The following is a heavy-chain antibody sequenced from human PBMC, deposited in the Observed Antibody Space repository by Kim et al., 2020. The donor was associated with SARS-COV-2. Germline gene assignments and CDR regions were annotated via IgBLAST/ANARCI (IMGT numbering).Heavy chain of an antibody. J-gene: IGHJ3*02. D-gene: IGHD3-22*01. Sequence: SETLSLTCTVSGGSISRNTYYWGWIRQSPGKGLEWIGSIYHSGSTYYNPSLKSRVTISVDTSNNQFSLKLSSVTAADTAMYYCVGAGYYYDSSALAFDIWGQGTMVTVSS. V-gene: IGHV4-39*07. CDR3: VGAGYYYDSSALAFDI. CDR2: IYHSGST. CDR1: GGSISRNTYY.